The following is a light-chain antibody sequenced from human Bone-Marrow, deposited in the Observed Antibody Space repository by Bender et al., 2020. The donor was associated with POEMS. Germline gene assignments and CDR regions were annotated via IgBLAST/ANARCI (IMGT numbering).Light chain of an antibody. CDR1: SSNIGNHG. CDR2: YDD. V-gene: IGLV1-36*01. J-gene: IGLJ3*02. Sequence: QSVVTQPPSLSEAPRQRVTISCSGSSSNIGNHGVNWYQQLPVEAPKLLIYYDDLLTPGVSDRFSASKSGTSASPAISEIQSEDEALYYCSAWDDSLSGWVFGGGTKLTVL. CDR3: SAWDDSLSGWV.